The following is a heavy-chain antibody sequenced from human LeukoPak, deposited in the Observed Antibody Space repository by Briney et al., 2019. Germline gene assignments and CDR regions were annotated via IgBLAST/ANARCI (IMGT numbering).Heavy chain of an antibody. CDR1: GGSINSNYYY. J-gene: IGHJ2*01. Sequence: PSETLSLTCTVSGGSINSNYYYWGWIRQPPGKGLEWIGIIYYSGSTYYNPSLKSRVTISVDTSKNQFSLKLSSVTAADTAVYYCARSPWGGDLDAFDIWGRGTLVTVSS. CDR2: IYYSGST. CDR3: ARSPWGGDLDAFDI. V-gene: IGHV4-39*07. D-gene: IGHD4-17*01.